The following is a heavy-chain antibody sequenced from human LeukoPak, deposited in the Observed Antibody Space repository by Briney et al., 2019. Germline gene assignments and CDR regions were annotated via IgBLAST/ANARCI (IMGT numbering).Heavy chain of an antibody. CDR1: GFTVSSNY. CDR3: AKAPVTTCRGAFCYPFDY. Sequence: GGSLRLSCAASGFTVSSNYMTWIRQAPGERLEWVSIVYSGGDTYYADSVKGRFTMSRDNSKNTLFLQMNRLRPEDAAVYYCAKAPVTTCRGAFCYPFDYWGLGTLVTVSS. J-gene: IGHJ4*02. V-gene: IGHV3-53*01. D-gene: IGHD2-15*01. CDR2: VYSGGDT.